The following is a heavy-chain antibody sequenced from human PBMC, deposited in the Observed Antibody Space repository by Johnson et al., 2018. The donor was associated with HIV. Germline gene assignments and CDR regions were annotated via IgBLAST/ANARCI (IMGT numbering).Heavy chain of an antibody. Sequence: VQLVESGGGVVQPGGSLRLSCAASGFTFSDYYMSWIRQAPGKGLEWVSGINWNGGSPGYADSVKGRFTIARDNAKNSLYLQMNSLRAEDTALYYCARAAAPYYYGSGSYYFDTFDIWGQGTMVTVSS. CDR3: ARAAAPYYYGSGSYYFDTFDI. CDR2: INWNGGSP. V-gene: IGHV3-20*04. CDR1: GFTFSDYY. J-gene: IGHJ3*02. D-gene: IGHD3-10*01.